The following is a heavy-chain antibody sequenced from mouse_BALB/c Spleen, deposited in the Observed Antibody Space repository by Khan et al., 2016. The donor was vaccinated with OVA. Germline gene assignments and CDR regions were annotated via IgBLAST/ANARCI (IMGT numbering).Heavy chain of an antibody. V-gene: IGHV5-17*02. CDR1: GFTFNSYG. CDR2: ISGDSNTI. D-gene: IGHD1-1*01. Sequence: EVKLVESGGGLVQPGGSRKLSCAASGFTFNSYGIHWVRQAPEKGLEWVAYISGDSNTIYYVDTVKGRFTISRDNPKNTLFLQMTSLMSEDTAMYYCATSYFYGYYFDYWGPGTTLTVS. CDR3: ATSYFYGYYFDY. J-gene: IGHJ2*01.